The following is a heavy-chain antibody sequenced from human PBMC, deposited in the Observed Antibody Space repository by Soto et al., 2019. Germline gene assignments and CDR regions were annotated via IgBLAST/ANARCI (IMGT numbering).Heavy chain of an antibody. CDR2: INPNSGGT. D-gene: IGHD3-9*01. J-gene: IGHJ4*02. V-gene: IGHV1-2*04. CDR1: GYTFTGYY. CDR3: AREYYDILTDYKTFDY. Sequence: VASVKVSCKASGYTFTGYYMHWVRQAPGQGLEWMGWINPNSGGTNYAQKFQGWVTMTRDTSISTAYMELSRLRSDDTAVYYCAREYYDILTDYKTFDYWGQGTLVTVSS.